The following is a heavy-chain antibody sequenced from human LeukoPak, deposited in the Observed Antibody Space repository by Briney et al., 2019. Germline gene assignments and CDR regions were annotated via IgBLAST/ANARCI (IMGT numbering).Heavy chain of an antibody. CDR1: AFTFSTYG. V-gene: IGHV3-23*01. Sequence: TGGSLRLSCAASAFTFSTYGMNWVRQAPGKGLEWVSGISGSGGSTYYADSVKGRFTISRDNSKNTLYLQMGSLRAEDMAVYYCAREGVGNYFDYWGQGTLVTVSS. D-gene: IGHD1-26*01. CDR3: AREGVGNYFDY. J-gene: IGHJ4*02. CDR2: ISGSGGST.